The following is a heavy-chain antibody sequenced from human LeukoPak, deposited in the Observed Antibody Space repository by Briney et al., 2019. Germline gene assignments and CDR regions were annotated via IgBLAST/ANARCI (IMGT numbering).Heavy chain of an antibody. CDR3: ARGRTYYYDSSGYRFDY. D-gene: IGHD3-22*01. V-gene: IGHV1-69*13. J-gene: IGHJ4*02. Sequence: ASVKVSCKASGGTFSSYAISWVRQAPGQGLEWMGGIIPIFGTANYAQKFQGRVTIIADESTSTAYMELSSLRSEDTAVYYCARGRTYYYDSSGYRFDYWGQGTLVTVSS. CDR1: GGTFSSYA. CDR2: IIPIFGTA.